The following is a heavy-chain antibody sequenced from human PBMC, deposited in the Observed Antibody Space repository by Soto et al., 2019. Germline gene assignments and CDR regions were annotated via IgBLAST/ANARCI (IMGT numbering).Heavy chain of an antibody. CDR2: IYYSGST. CDR3: ARDFTDSSDPNLGMGL. CDR1: GDSISSAGYY. V-gene: IGHV4-31*11. Sequence: SETLSLTCAVWGDSISSAGYYWTWIRQHPGKGLEWIGYIYYSGSTYYNPSLKSRFTISVDTSKSQFSLKLSSVTAADTAVYYCARDFTDSSDPNLGMGLSGQGPPVTVPS. J-gene: IGHJ6*02. D-gene: IGHD6-19*01.